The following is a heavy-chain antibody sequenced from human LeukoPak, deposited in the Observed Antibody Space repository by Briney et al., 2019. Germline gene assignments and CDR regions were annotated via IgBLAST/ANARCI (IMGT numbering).Heavy chain of an antibody. Sequence: TETLSLTCSVSGASFSTNYWSWIRQPPGGGLEWIGYVFDSGSTNYNPSLKSRVTISVDTSTKQFSLRLSSVTAADTAVYYCARLYQQSKWKYYYYYMDVWGKGTAVTVSS. CDR1: GASFSTNY. J-gene: IGHJ6*03. V-gene: IGHV4-59*01. CDR3: ARLYQQSKWKYYYYYMDV. CDR2: VFDSGST. D-gene: IGHD1-1*01.